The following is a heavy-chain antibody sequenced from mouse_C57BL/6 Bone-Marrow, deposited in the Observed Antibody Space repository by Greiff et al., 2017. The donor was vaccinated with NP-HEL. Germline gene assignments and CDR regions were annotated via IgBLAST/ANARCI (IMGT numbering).Heavy chain of an antibody. Sequence: EVNLVESGGDLVKPGGSLKLSCAASGFTFSSYGMSWVRQTPDKRLEWVATISSGGSYTYYPDSVKGRFTISRDNAKNTLYLQMSSLKSEDTAMYYCARPKMDYWGQGTSVTVSS. CDR2: ISSGGSYT. J-gene: IGHJ4*01. CDR1: GFTFSSYG. CDR3: ARPKMDY. V-gene: IGHV5-6*01.